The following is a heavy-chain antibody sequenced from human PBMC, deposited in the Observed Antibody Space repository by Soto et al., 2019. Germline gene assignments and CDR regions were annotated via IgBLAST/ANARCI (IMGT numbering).Heavy chain of an antibody. CDR3: ARGAAAAVIYYFDY. D-gene: IGHD6-13*01. CDR1: GGTFSSYA. J-gene: IGHJ4*02. V-gene: IGHV1-69*01. Sequence: QVQLVQSGAEVKKPGSSVKVSCKASGGTFSSYAISWVRQAPGQGLEWMGGIIPICGTANYAQKFQGRVTITADESTSTAYMELSSLRSEDTAVYYCARGAAAAVIYYFDYWGQGTLVTVSS. CDR2: IIPICGTA.